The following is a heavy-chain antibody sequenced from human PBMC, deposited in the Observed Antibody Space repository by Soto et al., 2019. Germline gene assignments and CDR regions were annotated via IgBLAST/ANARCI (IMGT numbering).Heavy chain of an antibody. Sequence: QVQLVQSGAEVKKPGASVKVSCKASGYTFSSYFISWVRQAPGQGLEWMGWISAYNGNTNYAQNLQGRVTMTTDTTPSKAYMGLRGLESGGTGVYYCAREPPPVDHRGQGTLVTVSS. CDR1: GYTFSSYF. V-gene: IGHV1-18*01. CDR3: AREPPPVDH. J-gene: IGHJ4*02. CDR2: ISAYNGNT.